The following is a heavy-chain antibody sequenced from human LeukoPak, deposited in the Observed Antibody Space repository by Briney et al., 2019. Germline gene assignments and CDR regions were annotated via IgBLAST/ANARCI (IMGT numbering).Heavy chain of an antibody. V-gene: IGHV3-9*03. CDR3: AKSDGYTYAYPAFDY. CDR1: GFTFDDFA. CDR2: ISWNSGII. J-gene: IGHJ4*02. Sequence: PGRSLRLSCAASGFTFDDFAMHWVRQAPGRGLEWVSGISWNSGIIGYADSVKGRFTISRDNAKNSLYLQMNSLRTEDMALYYCAKSDGYTYAYPAFDYWGQGTLVTVSS. D-gene: IGHD5-18*01.